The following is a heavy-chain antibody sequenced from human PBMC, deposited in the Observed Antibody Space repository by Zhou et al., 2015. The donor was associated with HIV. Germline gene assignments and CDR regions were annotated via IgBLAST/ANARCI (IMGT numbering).Heavy chain of an antibody. D-gene: IGHD6-19*01. V-gene: IGHV1-69*01. CDR1: GGTLSSYA. CDR2: IIPIFAIA. J-gene: IGHJ3*02. Sequence: QVLLVQSGAEVKKPGSSVKVSCKASGGTLSSYALSWVRQAPGQGLEWMGGIIPIFAIANYAQNFQGRVTITADEATNTAYMELSSLRSEDTAVYYCAREEASGSIRGAFDIWGQGQWSPSLQ. CDR3: AREEASGSIRGAFDI.